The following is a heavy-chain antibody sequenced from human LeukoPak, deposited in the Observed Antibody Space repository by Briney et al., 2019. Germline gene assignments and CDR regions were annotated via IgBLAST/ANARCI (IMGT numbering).Heavy chain of an antibody. CDR2: IDTDGSST. D-gene: IGHD5-18*01. Sequence: PGGSLRLSCAASGFTFSSYWMHWGRRAPGKGLMWVSHIDTDGSSTIYADSVKGRFTISRDNDKNTLDLQMNSLRAEDTALYYCARVSGYNYGLRSAFDIWGQGTMVTVSS. CDR1: GFTFSSYW. CDR3: ARVSGYNYGLRSAFDI. J-gene: IGHJ3*02. V-gene: IGHV3-74*01.